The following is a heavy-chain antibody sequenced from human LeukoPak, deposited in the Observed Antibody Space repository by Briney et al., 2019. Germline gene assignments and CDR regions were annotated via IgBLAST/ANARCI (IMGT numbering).Heavy chain of an antibody. Sequence: PGGSLRLSCAASGFTFSSYWMHWVRQAPGKGLVWVSRINTDGSSRGYADSVKGRFTISRDNAKNTLYLQMNRLRAEDTAVYYCARVSTGTTRTIDYWGQGTLVTVSS. CDR3: ARVSTGTTRTIDY. CDR2: INTDGSSR. J-gene: IGHJ4*02. V-gene: IGHV3-74*01. D-gene: IGHD1-7*01. CDR1: GFTFSSYW.